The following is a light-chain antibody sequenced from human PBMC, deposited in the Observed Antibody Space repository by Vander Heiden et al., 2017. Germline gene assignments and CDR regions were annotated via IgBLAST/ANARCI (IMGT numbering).Light chain of an antibody. CDR1: QSVSSY. V-gene: IGKV3-11*01. Sequence: EIVLTQSPATLSLSPGERATLSCRASQSVSSYLAWYQQKPGQSPRLLIYDASNRATGIPARFSRRAYGTDITLTMSSLEPEDPAIYYCQQPSKWHAITFGPSRRLEI. J-gene: IGKJ5*01. CDR2: DAS. CDR3: QQPSKWHAIT.